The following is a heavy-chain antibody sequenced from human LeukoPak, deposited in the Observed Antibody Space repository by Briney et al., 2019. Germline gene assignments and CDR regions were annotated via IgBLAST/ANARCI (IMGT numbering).Heavy chain of an antibody. CDR1: GYTFTSYD. J-gene: IGHJ4*02. CDR2: MNPNSNNT. CDR3: ARGGPPYGDYFPFDY. D-gene: IGHD4-17*01. Sequence: ASVKVSCKASGYTFTSYDINWVRQATGQGLEWMGWMNPNSNNTGYAQKFQGRVTMTRNTSISTAYMELSSLRSEDTAVYYCARGGPPYGDYFPFDYWGQGTLVTVSS. V-gene: IGHV1-8*01.